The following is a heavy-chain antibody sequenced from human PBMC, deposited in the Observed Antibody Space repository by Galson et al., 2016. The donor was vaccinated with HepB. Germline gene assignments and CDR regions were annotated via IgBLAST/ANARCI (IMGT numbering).Heavy chain of an antibody. D-gene: IGHD2-2*01. Sequence: SLRLSCAASGFTFSSYAMSWVRQAPGKGLEWVSAISGSGGSTYYADSVKGRFTISRDNSKNTLYLQMNSLRAEDTAVYYCANLQLLRDYYYYGMDVWGQGTTVTVS. CDR1: GFTFSSYA. J-gene: IGHJ6*02. CDR3: ANLQLLRDYYYYGMDV. CDR2: ISGSGGST. V-gene: IGHV3-23*01.